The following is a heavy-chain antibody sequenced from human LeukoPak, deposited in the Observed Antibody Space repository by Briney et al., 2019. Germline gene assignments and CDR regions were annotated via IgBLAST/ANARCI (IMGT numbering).Heavy chain of an antibody. D-gene: IGHD6-13*01. CDR2: IYYSGST. CDR1: GASISFYY. CDR3: ALDGSGWSDDSFDI. J-gene: IGHJ3*02. V-gene: IGHV4-59*01. Sequence: KTSETLSLTCTVSGASISFYYWSWIRQPPGKGLEWIGYIYYSGSTKYNPSLKSRVTMSIDTSKNQFSLNLKSVTAADTAVYYCALDGSGWSDDSFDIWGHGTMVTVSS.